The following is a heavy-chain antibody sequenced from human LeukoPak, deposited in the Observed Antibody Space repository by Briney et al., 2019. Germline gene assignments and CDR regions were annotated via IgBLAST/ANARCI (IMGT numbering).Heavy chain of an antibody. CDR2: IYSSGST. J-gene: IGHJ4*02. Sequence: SETLSLPCTGSGGSIRNYFWSWIRQPAGKGLEWIGRIYSSGSTDYNPSLQSRVTMSVDTSKNQFSLKLTSVTAADTAVYYCARYSSSSKFDYWGQGTLVTVSS. CDR1: GGSIRNYF. D-gene: IGHD6-6*01. V-gene: IGHV4-4*07. CDR3: ARYSSSSKFDY.